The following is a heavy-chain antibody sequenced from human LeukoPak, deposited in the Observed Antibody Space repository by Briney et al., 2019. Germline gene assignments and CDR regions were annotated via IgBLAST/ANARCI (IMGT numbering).Heavy chain of an antibody. CDR2: MYYSGST. V-gene: IGHV4-39*01. J-gene: IGHJ4*02. Sequence: HSGTLSLTCTVPGGSISSGNYYWAWIRQPPGKGLEWIGSMYYSGSTYYNPSLKSRVTISVDTSKNQFSLKLSSVTATDTAVYYCASPYFDFWGQGTLVTVSS. CDR3: ASPYFDF. CDR1: GGSISSGNYY.